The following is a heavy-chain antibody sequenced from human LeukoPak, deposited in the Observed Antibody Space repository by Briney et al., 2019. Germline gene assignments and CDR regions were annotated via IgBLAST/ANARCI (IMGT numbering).Heavy chain of an antibody. J-gene: IGHJ4*02. V-gene: IGHV3-74*01. CDR1: GFTFTTYW. CDR3: ARTSPTSHFDF. Sequence: GGSLRLSCVASGFTFTTYWMHWVRQAPGKGLVWVSRINGDGSNSNYADSVKGRFTISRDNARNTLYLQMNGLRAEDTALYYCARTSPTSHFDFWGQGTLVAVSS. CDR2: INGDGSNS. D-gene: IGHD3-16*01.